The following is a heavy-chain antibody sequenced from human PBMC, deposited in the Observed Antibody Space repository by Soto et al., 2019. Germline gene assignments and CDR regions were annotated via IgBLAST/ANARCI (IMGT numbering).Heavy chain of an antibody. CDR1: GGSISSGDYY. D-gene: IGHD2-8*01. CDR3: ARDGYCTNGVCYTVFDY. CDR2: IYYSGST. V-gene: IGHV4-30-4*01. Sequence: TLSLTCTVSGGSISSGDYYWSWIRQPPGKGLEWIGYIYYSGSTYYNPSLKSRVTISVDTSKNQFSLKLSSVTAADTAVYYCARDGYCTNGVCYTVFDYWGQGTLVTVSS. J-gene: IGHJ4*02.